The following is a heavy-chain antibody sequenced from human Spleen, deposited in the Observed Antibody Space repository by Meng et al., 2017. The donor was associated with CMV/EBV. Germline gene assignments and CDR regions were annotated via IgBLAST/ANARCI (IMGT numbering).Heavy chain of an antibody. CDR3: ARDYYGSGSYYS. CDR1: GGSLSNTNW. J-gene: IGHJ1*01. CDR2: IYHGGST. V-gene: IGHV4-4*02. D-gene: IGHD3-10*01. Sequence: CAVSGGSLSNTNWWSWVRQPPGKGLEWIGEIYHGGSTNYNPSLKSRVTMSVDKSKNQFSLKVSSVTAADTAMYYCARDYYGSGSYYSWGQGTLVTAPQ.